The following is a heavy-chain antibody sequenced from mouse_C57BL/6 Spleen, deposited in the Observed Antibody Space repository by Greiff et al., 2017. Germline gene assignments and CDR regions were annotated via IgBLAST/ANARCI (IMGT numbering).Heavy chain of an antibody. Sequence: QVQLLQSGAELMKPGASVKLSCKATGYTFTGYWIEWVKQRPGHGLEWIGEILLGSGSTNYNEKFKCKAAFTADTSSNTAYMQLRSLTTEDSAIYYCAKVATEYLDYWGQGTTLTVSS. D-gene: IGHD1-1*01. J-gene: IGHJ2*01. CDR2: ILLGSGST. CDR1: GYTFTGYW. V-gene: IGHV1-9*01. CDR3: AKVATEYLDY.